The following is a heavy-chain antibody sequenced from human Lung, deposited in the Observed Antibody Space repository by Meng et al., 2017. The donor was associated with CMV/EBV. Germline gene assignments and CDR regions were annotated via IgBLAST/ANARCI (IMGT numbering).Heavy chain of an antibody. J-gene: IGHJ4*02. CDR1: PGSISSYY. CDR2: VSDSGNT. CDR3: SSRRGGWPYFDF. Sequence: SETLSLXSTVSPGSISSYYWSWIRQPPGKGLEWMGYVSDSGNTNYNPSLKSRVTISIDTSKNQFSLRLKSVTAADTAVYYCSSRRGGWPYFDFWGQGTLVXVSS. D-gene: IGHD6-19*01. V-gene: IGHV4-59*01.